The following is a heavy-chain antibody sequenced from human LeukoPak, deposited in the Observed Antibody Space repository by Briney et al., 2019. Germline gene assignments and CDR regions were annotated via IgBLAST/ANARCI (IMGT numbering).Heavy chain of an antibody. D-gene: IGHD6-13*01. CDR2: IYTSGST. Sequence: PSETLSLTCTVSGGSISSYYWGWIRQPAGKGLEWIGRIYTSGSTNYNPSLKSRVTMSVDTSKNQFSLKLSSVTAADTAVYYCARLKFVSSSYFFDYWGQGTLVTVSS. V-gene: IGHV4-4*07. CDR1: GGSISSYY. CDR3: ARLKFVSSSYFFDY. J-gene: IGHJ4*02.